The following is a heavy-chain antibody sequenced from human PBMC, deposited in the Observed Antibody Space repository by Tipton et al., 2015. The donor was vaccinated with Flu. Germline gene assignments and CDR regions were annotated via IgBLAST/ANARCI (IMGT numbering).Heavy chain of an antibody. Sequence: SLRLSCTASGFNFSSFGMHWVRQAPGKGLEWVAVISHDGRNKYYADSMRGRFTISRDNSKNTLYLQMHSLQTEDTAVYYCAREGGVVVSDIDAFDIWGQGTMVTVSS. CDR3: AREGGVVVSDIDAFDI. CDR1: GFNFSSFG. CDR2: ISHDGRNK. J-gene: IGHJ3*02. D-gene: IGHD2-21*01. V-gene: IGHV3-30*03.